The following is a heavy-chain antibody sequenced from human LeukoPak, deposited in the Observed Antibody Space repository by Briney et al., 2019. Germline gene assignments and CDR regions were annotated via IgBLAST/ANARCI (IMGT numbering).Heavy chain of an antibody. CDR2: INRDGSSI. CDR1: GFTFSTYW. V-gene: IGHV3-74*01. J-gene: IGHJ3*02. CDR3: ARPAYGGDAVVAFDI. D-gene: IGHD4-23*01. Sequence: GGSLRLSCAASGFTFSTYWMHWVRQAPGKGLVWVSRINRDGSSISYADSVKGRFNISRDNAKNTLYLQMNSLRAEDTAVYYCARPAYGGDAVVAFDIWGQGTMVTVSS.